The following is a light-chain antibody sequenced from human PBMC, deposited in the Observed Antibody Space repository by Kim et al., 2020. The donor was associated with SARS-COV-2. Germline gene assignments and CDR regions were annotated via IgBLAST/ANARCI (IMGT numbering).Light chain of an antibody. CDR1: NIGSKS. CDR2: YDS. CDR3: QVWDSSSDSLYV. J-gene: IGLJ1*01. Sequence: PGKTARITCGGNNIGSKSVHWYQQKPGQAPVLVIYYDSDRPSGIPERFSGSNSGNTATLTISRVEAGDEADYYCQVWDSSSDSLYVFGTGTKVTVL. V-gene: IGLV3-21*04.